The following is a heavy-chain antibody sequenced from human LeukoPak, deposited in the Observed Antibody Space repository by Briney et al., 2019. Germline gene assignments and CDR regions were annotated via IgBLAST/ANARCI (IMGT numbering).Heavy chain of an antibody. CDR3: ARRDYCSSTSCYGYFDY. J-gene: IGHJ4*02. V-gene: IGHV5-51*01. CDR2: IYPGDSDT. D-gene: IGHD2-2*01. CDR1: GYSFTSYW. Sequence: GESLKIPCKGSGYSFTSYWIGWVRQMPGKGLEWMGIIYPGDSDTRYSPSFQGQVTISADKSISTAYLQWSSLKASDTAMYYCARRDYCSSTSCYGYFDYWGQGTLVAVSS.